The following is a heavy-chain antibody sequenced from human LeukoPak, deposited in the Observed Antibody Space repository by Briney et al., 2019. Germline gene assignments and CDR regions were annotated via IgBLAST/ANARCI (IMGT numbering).Heavy chain of an antibody. D-gene: IGHD2-15*01. CDR1: GFTFSSYS. CDR2: ISWNSGSI. V-gene: IGHV3-9*01. J-gene: IGHJ4*02. CDR3: AKGGSGDIVVVVAATPFDY. Sequence: GGSLRLSCAASGFTFSSYSMNWVRQAPGKGLEWVSGISWNSGSIGYADSVKGRFTISRDNAKNSLYLQMNSLRAEDTALYYCAKGGSGDIVVVVAATPFDYWGQGTLVTVSS.